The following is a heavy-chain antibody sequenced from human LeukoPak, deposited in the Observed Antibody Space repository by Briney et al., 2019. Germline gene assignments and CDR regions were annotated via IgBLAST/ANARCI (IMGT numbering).Heavy chain of an antibody. J-gene: IGHJ6*03. CDR1: GYTFTGYY. D-gene: IGHD6-13*01. Sequence: ASVKVSCKASGYTFTGYYMHWVRQAPGQGLEWMGRINPNSGGTNYAQKFQGRVTMTRDTSISTAYMELSRLRSDDTAVYYCARSIAAAGLYYYYYYYMDVWGKGTTVTVSS. CDR3: ARSIAAAGLYYYYYYYMDV. V-gene: IGHV1-2*06. CDR2: INPNSGGT.